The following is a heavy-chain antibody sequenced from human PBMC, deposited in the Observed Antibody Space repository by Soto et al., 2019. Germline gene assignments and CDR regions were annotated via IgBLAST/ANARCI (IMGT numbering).Heavy chain of an antibody. CDR2: ISAYNGNT. D-gene: IGHD3-22*01. CDR1: GYTFTSYG. V-gene: IGHV1-18*01. J-gene: IGHJ4*02. Sequence: ASVKVSCKASGYTFTSYGISWVRQAPGQGLEWMGWISAYNGNTNYAQKLQGRVTMTTDTSTSTAYMELRSLRSDDTAVYYCARERGGQYYYDSSGYYSDYWGQGTLVTVSS. CDR3: ARERGGQYYYDSSGYYSDY.